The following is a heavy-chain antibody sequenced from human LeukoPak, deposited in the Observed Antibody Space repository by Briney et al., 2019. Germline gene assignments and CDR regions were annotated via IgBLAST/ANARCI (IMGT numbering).Heavy chain of an antibody. J-gene: IGHJ4*02. D-gene: IGHD5-18*01. CDR1: GFTFSSYA. V-gene: IGHV3-30-3*01. CDR2: ISYDGSNK. CDR3: ARDLKEYSYGTPGFDY. Sequence: PGGSLRLSCAASGFTFSSYAMHWVRQAPGKGLEWVAVISYDGSNKYYADSVKGRFTISRDNSKNTLYLQMNSLRAEDTAVYYCARDLKEYSYGTPGFDYWGQGTLVTVSS.